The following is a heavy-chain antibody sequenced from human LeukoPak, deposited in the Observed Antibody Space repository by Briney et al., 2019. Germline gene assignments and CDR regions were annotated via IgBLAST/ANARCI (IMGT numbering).Heavy chain of an antibody. Sequence: GGSLRLSCAASGFTFSSYTMNWVRQAPGKGLEWVSSISSSSGYIYYADSVKGRFTISRDNAKNSLCLQMNSLRAEDTAVYYCARSRYTGYDSGFYFDYWGQGTLVTVSS. D-gene: IGHD5-12*01. CDR3: ARSRYTGYDSGFYFDY. J-gene: IGHJ4*02. CDR2: ISSSSGYI. CDR1: GFTFSSYT. V-gene: IGHV3-21*01.